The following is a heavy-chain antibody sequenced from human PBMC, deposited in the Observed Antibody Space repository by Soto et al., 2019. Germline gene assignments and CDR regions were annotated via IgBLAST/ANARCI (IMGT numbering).Heavy chain of an antibody. CDR2: IYSGGST. V-gene: IGHV3-66*01. Sequence: GGSLRLSCAASGFTVSGNYMSWVRQAPGKGLEWVSVIYSGGSTYYADSVKGRFTISRHNSKNTLYLQMNSLRAEDTAVYYCAREVRGNYYDSSGYYYFDYWGQGTLVTVSS. J-gene: IGHJ4*02. CDR1: GFTVSGNY. CDR3: AREVRGNYYDSSGYYYFDY. D-gene: IGHD3-22*01.